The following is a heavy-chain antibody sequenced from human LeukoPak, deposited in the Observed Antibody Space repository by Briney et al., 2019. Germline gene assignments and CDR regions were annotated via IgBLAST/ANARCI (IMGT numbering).Heavy chain of an antibody. V-gene: IGHV3-48*04. Sequence: GGSLRLSCAASGFTFSSYSMNWVRQAPGKGLEWVSYISSSSSTIYYADSVKGRFTISRDNAKNTLNLQMNSLRAEDTAVYYCARTSSSGWYPGYWGQGTLVTVSS. CDR1: GFTFSSYS. CDR2: ISSSSSTI. D-gene: IGHD6-19*01. CDR3: ARTSSSGWYPGY. J-gene: IGHJ4*02.